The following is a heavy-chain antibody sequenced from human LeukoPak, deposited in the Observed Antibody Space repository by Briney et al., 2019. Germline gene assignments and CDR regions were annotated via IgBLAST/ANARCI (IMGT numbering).Heavy chain of an antibody. CDR2: INHSGST. CDR1: GGSISSGSYY. V-gene: IGHV4-39*07. D-gene: IGHD3-9*01. CDR3: ARGLSYYDILTGSLSYYFDY. Sequence: PSQTLSLTCTVSGGSISSGSYYWSWIRQPPGKGLEWIGEINHSGSTNYNPSLKSRVTISVDTSKNQFSLKLSSVTAADTAVYYCARGLSYYDILTGSLSYYFDYWGQGTLVTVSS. J-gene: IGHJ4*02.